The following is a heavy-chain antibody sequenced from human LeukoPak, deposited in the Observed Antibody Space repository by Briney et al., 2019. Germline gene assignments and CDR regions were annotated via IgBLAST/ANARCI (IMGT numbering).Heavy chain of an antibody. CDR3: AKAKGFAAMYYFDY. CDR2: ISLNSDNI. Sequence: GGSLRLSCVASGFTLRDYAMHWVRQAPGKGLEWISGISLNSDNIDYADSVKGRFTISRDNAKNSLYLQMNSLRTEDTAWYFCAKAKGFAAMYYFDYWGQGALVTVSS. J-gene: IGHJ4*02. D-gene: IGHD3-10*01. CDR1: GFTLRDYA. V-gene: IGHV3-9*01.